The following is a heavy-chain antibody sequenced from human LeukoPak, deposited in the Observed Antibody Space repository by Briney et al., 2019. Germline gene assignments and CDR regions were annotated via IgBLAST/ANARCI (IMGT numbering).Heavy chain of an antibody. D-gene: IGHD1-1*01. CDR2: IYYSGST. CDR3: ARLRPPGTPGRWFDP. CDR1: GGSISSYH. V-gene: IGHV4-59*08. J-gene: IGHJ5*02. Sequence: KSSETLSLTCTVSGGSISSYHWSWIRQPPGKGLEWIGYIYYSGSTNYNPSLKSRVTISVDTSKNQFSLKLSSVTAADTAVYYCARLRPPGTPGRWFDPWGQGTLVTVSS.